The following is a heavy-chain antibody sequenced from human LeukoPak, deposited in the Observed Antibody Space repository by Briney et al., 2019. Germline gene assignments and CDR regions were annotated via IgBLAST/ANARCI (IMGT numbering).Heavy chain of an antibody. J-gene: IGHJ6*02. Sequence: GRSLRLSCAASGFTFDDYAMHWVRQAPGKGLEWVSGISWNSGYIGYADSVKGRFTISRDNAKNSLYLQMNSLRAEDMALYYCAKALFTYYYDSSGYHYGMDVWGQGTTVTVSS. CDR3: AKALFTYYYDSSGYHYGMDV. CDR1: GFTFDDYA. CDR2: ISWNSGYI. V-gene: IGHV3-9*03. D-gene: IGHD3-22*01.